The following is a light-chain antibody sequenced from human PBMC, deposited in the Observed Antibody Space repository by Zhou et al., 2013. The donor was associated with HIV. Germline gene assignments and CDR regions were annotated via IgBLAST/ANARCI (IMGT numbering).Light chain of an antibody. Sequence: DIQMTQFPSTLSASVGDTVTMACRASQSVSNWLAWYQQKPGTAPKLLIFMASTLESAVSLRFSGTGSGTEFNLTIDSLEPDDFATYYCQEYQTYSRTFGQGTKVEV. CDR3: QEYQTYSRT. J-gene: IGKJ1*01. V-gene: IGKV1-5*03. CDR2: MAS. CDR1: QSVSNW.